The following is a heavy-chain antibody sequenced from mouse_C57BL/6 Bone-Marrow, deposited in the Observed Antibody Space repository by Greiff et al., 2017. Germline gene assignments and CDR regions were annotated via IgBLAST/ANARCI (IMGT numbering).Heavy chain of an antibody. V-gene: IGHV15-2*01. J-gene: IGHJ3*01. CDR1: DSDVFPIAY. D-gene: IGHD2-5*01. Sequence: QVQLQQSGSELRSPGSSVKLSCKDFDSDVFPIAYMCWVRQKPGHGVEWIGGILPSIGRTIYGEKFEDKATLDADTLSNTAYLELNSLTSEDSAIYDCAWRDYSNPFAYWGQGTLVTVSA. CDR3: AWRDYSNPFAY. CDR2: ILPSIGRT.